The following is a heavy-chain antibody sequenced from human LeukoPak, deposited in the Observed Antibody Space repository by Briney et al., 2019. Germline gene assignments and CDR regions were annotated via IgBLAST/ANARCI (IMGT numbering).Heavy chain of an antibody. CDR3: VRWLQSGDY. CDR1: GYTFTGYY. Sequence: ASVKVSCKASGYTFTGYYMHWVRQAPGQGLEWMGWINPNSGGTNYAQKFQGWVTMTRDTSTSTVYMELSSLRSEDTAVYYCVRWLQSGDYWGQGTLVTVSS. CDR2: INPNSGGT. D-gene: IGHD5-24*01. V-gene: IGHV1-2*04. J-gene: IGHJ4*02.